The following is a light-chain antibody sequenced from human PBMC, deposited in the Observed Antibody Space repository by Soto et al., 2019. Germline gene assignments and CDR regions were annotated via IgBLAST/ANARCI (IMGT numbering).Light chain of an antibody. V-gene: IGKV1-39*01. CDR3: QQSYSTPRT. CDR1: HSIRSY. CDR2: ATS. J-gene: IGKJ1*01. Sequence: DIQMTQSPSSLSASVGDRVTITCRASHSIRSYLNWYQQKPGKAPNLLIYATSILQSGVPSRFSGSGSETDFTLTISSLQPEDFALYFCQQSYSTPRTFGQGTKVAIK.